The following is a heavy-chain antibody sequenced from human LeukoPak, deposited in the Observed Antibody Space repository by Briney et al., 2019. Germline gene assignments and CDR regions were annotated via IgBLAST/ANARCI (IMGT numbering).Heavy chain of an antibody. Sequence: PGGSQRLSCAASGFTFSSYAMSWVRQAPGKGLEWVSAISGSGGSTYYADSVKGRFTISRDNSKNTLYLQMNSLRAEDTAVYYCAKSSVDSSSWYVNSYYYYYMDVWGKGTTVTISS. V-gene: IGHV3-23*01. CDR3: AKSSVDSSSWYVNSYYYYYMDV. CDR1: GFTFSSYA. J-gene: IGHJ6*03. D-gene: IGHD6-13*01. CDR2: ISGSGGST.